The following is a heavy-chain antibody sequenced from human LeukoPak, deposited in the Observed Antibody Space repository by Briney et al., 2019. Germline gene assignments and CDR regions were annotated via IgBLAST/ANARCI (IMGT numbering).Heavy chain of an antibody. D-gene: IGHD4-17*01. Sequence: PGGSLRLSCAASGFTFSNFWMSWVRQAPGKGLEWVANIKQDGSEKYYVDSLKGRFTISRDNAKNSLYLQMNSLRAEDTAVYYCVKAVDYGDPEAYFDYWGQGTLVTVSS. CDR1: GFTFSNFW. V-gene: IGHV3-7*01. J-gene: IGHJ4*02. CDR3: VKAVDYGDPEAYFDY. CDR2: IKQDGSEK.